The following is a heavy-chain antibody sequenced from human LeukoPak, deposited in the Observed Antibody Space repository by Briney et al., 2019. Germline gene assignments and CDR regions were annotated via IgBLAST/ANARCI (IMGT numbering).Heavy chain of an antibody. J-gene: IGHJ4*02. V-gene: IGHV3-64D*06. CDR3: VRGTGY. CDR1: GFTFSTYV. CDR2: ISSNGDNT. Sequence: PGGSLRLSCSVSGFTFSTYVRHWVRQAPGKGLEYVSAISSNGDNTYYADSVKGRFTISRGNSKNTLYLQMSSLRADDTAVYYCVRGTGYWGQGTLVTVSS.